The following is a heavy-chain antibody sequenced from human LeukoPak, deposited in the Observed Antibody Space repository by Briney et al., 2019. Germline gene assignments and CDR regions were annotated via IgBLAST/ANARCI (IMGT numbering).Heavy chain of an antibody. CDR3: ARGYCGGDCYDAFDI. V-gene: IGHV1-46*01. CDR1: GGTFSSYA. D-gene: IGHD2-21*02. Sequence: ASVKVSCKASGGTFSSYAISWVRQAPGQGLEWMGIINPSGGSTSYAQKFQGRVTMTRDTSTSTVYMELSSLRSEDTAVYYCARGYCGGDCYDAFDIWSPGTMVTVSS. CDR2: INPSGGST. J-gene: IGHJ3*02.